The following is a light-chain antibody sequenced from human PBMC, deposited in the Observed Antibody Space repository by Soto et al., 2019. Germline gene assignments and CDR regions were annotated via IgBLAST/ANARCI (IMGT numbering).Light chain of an antibody. V-gene: IGLV2-11*01. J-gene: IGLJ3*02. CDR2: GVS. CDR3: AVWDDSLNGLWV. CDR1: NSDVGGYNY. Sequence: QSALTQPRSVSGSPGQSVTISCTGTNSDVGGYNYVSWYQQYPGKAPKLMISGVSERPSGVPDRFSGSKSGNTASLTISGLQAEDEADYYCAVWDDSLNGLWVFGGGTKVTVL.